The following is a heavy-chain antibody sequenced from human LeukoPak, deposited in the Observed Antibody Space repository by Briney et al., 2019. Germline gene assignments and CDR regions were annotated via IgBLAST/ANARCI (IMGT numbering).Heavy chain of an antibody. CDR1: GGTFSSYA. CDR3: ARDPTIGFDY. J-gene: IGHJ4*02. V-gene: IGHV1-18*01. D-gene: IGHD3-10*01. CDR2: ISAYNGNT. Sequence: VASVKVSCKASGGTFSSYAISWVRQAPGQGLEWMGWISAYNGNTNYAQKLQGRVTMTTDTSTSTAYMELRSLRSDDTAVYYCARDPTIGFDYWGQGTLVTVSS.